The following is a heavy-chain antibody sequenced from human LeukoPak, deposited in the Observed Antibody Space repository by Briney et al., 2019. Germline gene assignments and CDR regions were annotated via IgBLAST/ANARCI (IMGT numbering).Heavy chain of an antibody. D-gene: IGHD5-24*01. J-gene: IGHJ4*02. CDR3: VRDGYNRFNYYFDY. Sequence: GECMQISCKGSGYIFTSYWIGWVRQMPGKGLEWMGIIYPGDSDTRYSPSFRGQVTISADKSIKIAYLQWSSLKASDTAMYYCVRDGYNRFNYYFDYWGQGTQVTVSS. CDR2: IYPGDSDT. CDR1: GYIFTSYW. V-gene: IGHV5-51*01.